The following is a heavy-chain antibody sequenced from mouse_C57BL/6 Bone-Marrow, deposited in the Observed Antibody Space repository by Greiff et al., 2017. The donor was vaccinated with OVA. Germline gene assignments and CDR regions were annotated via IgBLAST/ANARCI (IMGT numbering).Heavy chain of an antibody. Sequence: VKLMESGPGLVAPSQSLSITCTVSGFSLTSYAISWVRQPPGKGLEWLGVIWTGGGTNYNSALKSSMSISKDNSKSQVFLKMNSMQTEETARYYCARNRDYYGSSYDWYFDVWGTGTTVTVSS. CDR1: GFSLTSYA. D-gene: IGHD1-1*01. J-gene: IGHJ1*03. V-gene: IGHV2-9-1*01. CDR3: ARNRDYYGSSYDWYFDV. CDR2: IWTGGGT.